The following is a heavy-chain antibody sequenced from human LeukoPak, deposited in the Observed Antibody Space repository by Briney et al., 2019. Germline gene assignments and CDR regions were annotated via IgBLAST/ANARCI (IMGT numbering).Heavy chain of an antibody. J-gene: IGHJ3*02. CDR3: ARVAAAGAENAFDI. CDR1: GGSFSGYY. V-gene: IGHV4-34*01. Sequence: SETLSLTCAVYGGSFSGYYWSWIRQPPGKGLEWIGEINHSGSTNYNPSLKSRVTISVDTSKNQFSLKLSSVTAADTAVYYCARVAAAGAENAFDIWGQGTMVTVSS. CDR2: INHSGST. D-gene: IGHD6-13*01.